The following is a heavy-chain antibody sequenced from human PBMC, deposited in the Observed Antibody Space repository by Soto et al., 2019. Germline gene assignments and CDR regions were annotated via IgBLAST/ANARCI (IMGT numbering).Heavy chain of an antibody. D-gene: IGHD3-10*01. Sequence: SETLCLTSSVAGGSSRSYDWSWIRQPPGKGLEWIGYIYYSGSTNYNPSLKSRVTISVDTSKNQFSLKLSSVTAADTAVYYCARELFGRSVWFDPWGQGTLVTVSS. CDR3: ARELFGRSVWFDP. V-gene: IGHV4-59*01. CDR1: GGSSRSYD. J-gene: IGHJ5*02. CDR2: IYYSGST.